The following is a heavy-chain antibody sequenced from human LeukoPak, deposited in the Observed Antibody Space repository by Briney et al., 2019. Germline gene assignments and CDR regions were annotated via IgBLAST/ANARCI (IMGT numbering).Heavy chain of an antibody. V-gene: IGHV3-21*01. Sequence: PGGSLRLSCAASGFTFSNYGMHWVRQAPGKGLEWVSSISSSSSDIYYADSVKGRFTISRDNAKNSLYLQMNSLRAEDTAVYYCARDHSGWSYYFDYWGQGTLVTVSS. J-gene: IGHJ4*02. CDR2: ISSSSSDI. CDR1: GFTFSNYG. CDR3: ARDHSGWSYYFDY. D-gene: IGHD6-19*01.